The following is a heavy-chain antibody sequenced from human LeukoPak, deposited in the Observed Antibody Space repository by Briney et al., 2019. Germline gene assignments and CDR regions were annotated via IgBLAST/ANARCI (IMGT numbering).Heavy chain of an antibody. D-gene: IGHD3-3*01. V-gene: IGHV4-34*01. CDR1: GGSFSGYY. Sequence: PSETLSLTCAVYGGSFSGYYWSWIRQPPGKGLEWIGEINHSGSTNYNPSLKSRVTISVDTSKNQFSLKLSSVTAADTAVYYCARAMGYDFWSGYFNAYNWFDPWGQGTLVTVSS. CDR2: INHSGST. CDR3: ARAMGYDFWSGYFNAYNWFDP. J-gene: IGHJ5*02.